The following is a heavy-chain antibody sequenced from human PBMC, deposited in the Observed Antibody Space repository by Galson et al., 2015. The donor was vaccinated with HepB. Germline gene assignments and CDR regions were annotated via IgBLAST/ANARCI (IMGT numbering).Heavy chain of an antibody. Sequence: SLRLSCAASGFTFRNCGMHWVRQAPGKGLEWVAAIQSDGSIEYYADSVKGRFTISRDDSKATVYLQMNSLRAEDTAVYFCTKDEADSSGVWWPFDYWGQGTLVTVSS. V-gene: IGHV3-30*18. CDR1: GFTFRNCG. CDR2: IQSDGSIE. D-gene: IGHD2-21*01. CDR3: TKDEADSSGVWWPFDY. J-gene: IGHJ4*02.